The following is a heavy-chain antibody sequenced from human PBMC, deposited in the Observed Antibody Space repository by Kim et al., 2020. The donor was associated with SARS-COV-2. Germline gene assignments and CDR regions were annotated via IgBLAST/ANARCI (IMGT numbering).Heavy chain of an antibody. J-gene: IGHJ6*01. D-gene: IGHD2-2*01. V-gene: IGHV3-74*01. Sequence: GGSLRLSCAASGFSLSTYYMPWVRQTPGKGLMWLSRISPDGNYTNYANSVTGRFTISRDNAKKTLYFQMNSLRAEDTGVYYCVRDEYAVAGMRVWAEGT. CDR1: GFSLSTYY. CDR3: VRDEYAVAGMRV. CDR2: ISPDGNYT.